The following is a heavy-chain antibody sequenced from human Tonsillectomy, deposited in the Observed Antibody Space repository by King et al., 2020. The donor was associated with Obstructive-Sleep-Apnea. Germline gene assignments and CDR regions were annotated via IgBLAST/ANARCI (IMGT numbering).Heavy chain of an antibody. V-gene: IGHV4-39*07. CDR2: IYYSGST. CDR3: VREDYGDFECAY. J-gene: IGHJ4*02. CDR1: GGSISSSDYY. D-gene: IGHD4-17*01. Sequence: QLQESGPGLVKPSETLSLTCTVSGGSISSSDYYWGWIRQPPGKGLEWIGGIYYSGSTYYNPSLQSRVTISLDTSKNLFSLGLSSVTAADTAVYYCVREDYGDFECAYWGQGTLVTVSS.